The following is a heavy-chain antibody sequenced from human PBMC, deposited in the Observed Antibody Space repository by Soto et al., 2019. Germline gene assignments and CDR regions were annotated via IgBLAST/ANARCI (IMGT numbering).Heavy chain of an antibody. V-gene: IGHV3-21*01. CDR1: GFTFSSYS. J-gene: IGHJ4*02. D-gene: IGHD1-26*01. CDR2: ISSSSSYI. Sequence: LRLSCAASGFTFSSYSMNWVRQAPGKGLEWVSSISSSSSYIYYADSVKGRFTSSRDNAKNSLYLQMNSLRAEDTAVYYCAREWELLNFDYWGQGTLVTVSS. CDR3: AREWELLNFDY.